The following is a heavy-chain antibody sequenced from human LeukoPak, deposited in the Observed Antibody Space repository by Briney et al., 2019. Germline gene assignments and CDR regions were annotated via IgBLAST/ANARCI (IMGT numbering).Heavy chain of an antibody. CDR2: FYHSGTT. Sequence: PSETLSLTCTVFGVSFSNHYWGWIRQPPGKGLEWIGYFYHSGTTNYNPSLKSRVTMSVDTSKKQFSLKLTSVTAADTAVYYCARVRGSNLNNWFDPWGQGTLVTVSS. J-gene: IGHJ5*02. V-gene: IGHV4-59*11. CDR3: ARVRGSNLNNWFDP. CDR1: GVSFSNHY. D-gene: IGHD1-26*01.